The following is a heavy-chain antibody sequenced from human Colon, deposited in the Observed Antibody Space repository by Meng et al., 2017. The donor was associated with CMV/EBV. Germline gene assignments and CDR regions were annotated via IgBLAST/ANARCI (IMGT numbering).Heavy chain of an antibody. Sequence: GESLKISCAASGFIFSNYPIHWVRQAPGKGLEWVSTISAGVGDTYYADSVKGRFIISRDNSKNTVYLQLNSLRAEDSALYFCSKDLRWPEYFFDYRGQGTRVTVSS. CDR1: GFIFSNYP. CDR2: ISAGVGDT. CDR3: SKDLRWPEYFFDY. D-gene: IGHD2/OR15-2a*01. J-gene: IGHJ4*02. V-gene: IGHV3-23*01.